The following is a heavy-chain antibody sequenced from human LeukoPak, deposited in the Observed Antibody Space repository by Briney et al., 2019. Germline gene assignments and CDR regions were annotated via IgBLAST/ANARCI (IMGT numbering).Heavy chain of an antibody. J-gene: IGHJ5*02. CDR2: IYYSGST. Sequence: SETLSLTCTVSGGSISSYYRSWIRQPPGKGLEWIGYIYYSGSTNYNPSLKSRVTISVDTSKNQFSLKLSSVTAADTAVYYCARAGIAAAGNRWFDPWGQGTLVIVSS. CDR1: GGSISSYY. CDR3: ARAGIAAAGNRWFDP. V-gene: IGHV4-59*01. D-gene: IGHD6-13*01.